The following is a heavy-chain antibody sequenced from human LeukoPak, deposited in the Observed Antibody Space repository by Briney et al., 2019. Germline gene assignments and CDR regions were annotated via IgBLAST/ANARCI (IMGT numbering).Heavy chain of an antibody. J-gene: IGHJ5*02. CDR2: IYYSGST. Sequence: SETLSLTCTVSGGSISSSSYYWGWIRQPPGTGLEWIGSIYYSGSTYYNPSLKSRVTISVDTSKNQFSLKLSSVTAADTAVYYCARCYDFWSGYYRLFDPWGQGTLVTVSS. V-gene: IGHV4-39*01. D-gene: IGHD3-3*01. CDR1: GGSISSSSYY. CDR3: ARCYDFWSGYYRLFDP.